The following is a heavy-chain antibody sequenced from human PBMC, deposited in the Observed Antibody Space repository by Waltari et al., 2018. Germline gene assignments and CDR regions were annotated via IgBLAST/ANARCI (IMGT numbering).Heavy chain of an antibody. CDR1: GGTFSSYA. J-gene: IGHJ5*02. V-gene: IGHV1-69*12. D-gene: IGHD3-22*01. CDR3: ARDLSTSSGYTWFDP. Sequence: QVQLVQSGAEVKKPGSSVKVSCKASGGTFSSYAISWVRQAPGQGLEWMGGSIPSFGTANYAQKFQGRVTITADESTSTAYMELSSLRSEDTAVYYCARDLSTSSGYTWFDPWGQGTLVTVSS. CDR2: SIPSFGTA.